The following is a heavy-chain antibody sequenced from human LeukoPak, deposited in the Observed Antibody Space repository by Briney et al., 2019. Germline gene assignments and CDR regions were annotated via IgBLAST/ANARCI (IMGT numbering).Heavy chain of an antibody. CDR3: ARDLTMVRGVHHAFDI. Sequence: ASVKVSCKASGYTFTSYGISWVRQAPGQGLEWMGWISAYNGNTNYAQKLQGRVTMTTDTSTSTAYMELSSLRSEDTAVYYCARDLTMVRGVHHAFDIWGQGTMVTVSS. CDR2: ISAYNGNT. D-gene: IGHD3-10*01. CDR1: GYTFTSYG. V-gene: IGHV1-18*01. J-gene: IGHJ3*02.